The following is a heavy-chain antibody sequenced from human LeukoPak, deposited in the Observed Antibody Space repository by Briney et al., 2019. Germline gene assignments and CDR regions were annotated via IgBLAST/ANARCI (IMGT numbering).Heavy chain of an antibody. Sequence: SETLSLTCKVSNYSARSDVHWSWIRQSPGRGLEWIASVYQSGHAYYSPSLKSRVLISFDTSKKELSLKINSVPATDTALYYCASLRFGDSYFDLWGQGTQVTVSS. CDR3: ASLRFGDSYFDL. CDR2: VYQSGHA. J-gene: IGHJ4*02. V-gene: IGHV4-38-2*02. CDR1: NYSARSDVH. D-gene: IGHD3-10*01.